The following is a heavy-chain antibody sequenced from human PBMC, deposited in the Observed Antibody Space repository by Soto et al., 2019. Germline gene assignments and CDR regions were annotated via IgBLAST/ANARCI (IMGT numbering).Heavy chain of an antibody. J-gene: IGHJ4*02. CDR2: INPNSGGA. D-gene: IGHD5-18*01. CDR1: GYTFTGYY. V-gene: IGHV1-2*04. CDR3: ARGLVDTAMAGDY. Sequence: ASVKVSCKASGYTFTGYYMHWVRQAPGQGLEWMGWINPNSGGANYAQKFQGWVTMTRDTSISTAYMELSRLRSDDTAVYYCARGLVDTAMAGDYWGQGTLVTVSS.